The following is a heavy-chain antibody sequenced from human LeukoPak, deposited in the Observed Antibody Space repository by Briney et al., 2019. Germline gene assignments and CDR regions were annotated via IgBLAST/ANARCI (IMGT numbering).Heavy chain of an antibody. CDR3: ARELGD. CDR1: GFTVNNNY. CDR2: IYGAGAGIT. Sequence: GGSLRLSCATSGFTVNNNYMSWVRQAPGKGLEWVSVIYGAGAGITYYIDSVKGRFTISRDNSRNTVYLQMNSLRAEDTAVYYCARELGDWGQGTLVTVSS. V-gene: IGHV3-53*01. J-gene: IGHJ4*02.